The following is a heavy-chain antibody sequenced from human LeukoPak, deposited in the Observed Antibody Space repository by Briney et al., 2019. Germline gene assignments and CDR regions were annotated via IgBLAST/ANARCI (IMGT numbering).Heavy chain of an antibody. J-gene: IGHJ3*02. V-gene: IGHV4-59*01. CDR3: ARDSFRAFDI. CDR1: GGSISSYY. CDR2: IYYSGST. Sequence: SSETLSLTCTVSGGSISSYYWSWIRQPPGKGLEWIGYIYYSGSTNYNPSLKSRVTISVDTSKNQFSLKLSSVTAADTAVYYCARDSFRAFDIWGQGTMVTVSS. D-gene: IGHD2/OR15-2a*01.